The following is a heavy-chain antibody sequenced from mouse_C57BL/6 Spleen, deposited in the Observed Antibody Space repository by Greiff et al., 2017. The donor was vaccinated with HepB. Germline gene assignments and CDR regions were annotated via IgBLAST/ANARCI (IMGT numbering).Heavy chain of an antibody. Sequence: VHLVESGPGLVAPSQSLSITCTVSGFSLTSYAISWVRQPPGKGLEWLGVIWTGGGTNYNSALKSRLSISKDNSKSQVFLKMNSLQTDDTARYYCARNFMDYGSSYGYFDVWGTGTTVTVSS. V-gene: IGHV2-9-1*01. CDR1: GFSLTSYA. CDR3: ARNFMDYGSSYGYFDV. J-gene: IGHJ1*03. CDR2: IWTGGGT. D-gene: IGHD1-1*01.